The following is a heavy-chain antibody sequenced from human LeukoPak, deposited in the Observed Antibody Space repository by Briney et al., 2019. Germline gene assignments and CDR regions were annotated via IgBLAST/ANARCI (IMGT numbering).Heavy chain of an antibody. CDR2: IIPIFGTA. CDR3: ARGLLHYYYYYMDV. Sequence: GASVKVSCKASGGTFSSYAISWVRQAPGQGLEWMGGIIPIFGTANYAQKFQGRVTITADESTSTAYMELSSLRSEDTAVYYCARGLLHYYYYYMDVWGKGTTVTVSS. CDR1: GGTFSSYA. D-gene: IGHD2/OR15-2a*01. J-gene: IGHJ6*03. V-gene: IGHV1-69*13.